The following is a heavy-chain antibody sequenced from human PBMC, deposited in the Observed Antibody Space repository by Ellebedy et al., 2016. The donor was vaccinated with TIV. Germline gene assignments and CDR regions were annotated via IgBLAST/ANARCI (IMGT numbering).Heavy chain of an antibody. CDR1: GGSVSSTRYY. Sequence: MPSETLSLTCSVSGGSVSSTRYYWAWIRQPPGKGLEWIGSVYYSGSPYYNPSFKSRVTLSVDTSKDQFSLNLRTVTAADTAVYYCARIDTWQPVDDWGQGILVSVSS. V-gene: IGHV4-39*01. D-gene: IGHD2-21*01. J-gene: IGHJ4*02. CDR3: ARIDTWQPVDD. CDR2: VYYSGSP.